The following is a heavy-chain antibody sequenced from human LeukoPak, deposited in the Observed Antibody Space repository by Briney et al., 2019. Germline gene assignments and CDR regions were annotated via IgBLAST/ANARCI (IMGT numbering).Heavy chain of an antibody. J-gene: IGHJ3*02. V-gene: IGHV4-59*12. CDR3: ARSGSLIGAFDI. CDR2: IYYSGST. CDR1: GGSISSDY. D-gene: IGHD6-25*01. Sequence: PSETLSLTCSVAGGSISSDYWNWIRQPPGKGLEWIGYIYYSGSTRYNPSLKSRVTMSVDTSKNQFSLKVSSVTAADTAVYYCARSGSLIGAFDIWGQGTMVTVSS.